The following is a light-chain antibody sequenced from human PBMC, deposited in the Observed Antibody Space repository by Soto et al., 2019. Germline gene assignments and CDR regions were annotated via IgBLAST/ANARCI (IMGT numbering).Light chain of an antibody. Sequence: QSVLTQPASVSGSPRQSITISCTGASSDVGDYNYVSWYQHHPGKAPKLLIYEVNNRPSGVSDRFSGSKSGNVASLTISWLQAEDEADYYCSSYTSSSTYVFGTGTKVTV. V-gene: IGLV2-14*01. CDR1: SSDVGDYNY. J-gene: IGLJ1*01. CDR3: SSYTSSSTYV. CDR2: EVN.